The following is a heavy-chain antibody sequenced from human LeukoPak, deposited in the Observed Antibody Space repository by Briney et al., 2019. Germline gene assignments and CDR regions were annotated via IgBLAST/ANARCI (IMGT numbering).Heavy chain of an antibody. CDR1: GGSMSSHY. CDR2: IYYIGST. J-gene: IGHJ4*02. V-gene: IGHV4-59*11. D-gene: IGHD3-10*01. CDR3: ARGRGGPYYFDY. Sequence: SETLSLTCTVSGGSMSSHYWSWIRQPPGRGLEWIVNIYYIGSTNYNPSPNSRVTISVDTPKNQFSLKLSSVTAADTAVYYCARGRGGPYYFDYWGQGSLVTVSS.